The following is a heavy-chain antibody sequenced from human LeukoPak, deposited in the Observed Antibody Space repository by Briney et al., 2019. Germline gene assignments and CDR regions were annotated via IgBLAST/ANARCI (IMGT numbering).Heavy chain of an antibody. CDR3: ARDRVVLSSDYYFDY. CDR2: LWFDGTNK. V-gene: IGHV3-33*08. Sequence: AGGSLRLSCAASGFTFSNYAMHWVRQAPGKGLEWVALLWFDGTNKYYADSVKGRFTISRDNSKNTLYLQMNSLRAEDTAVYYCARDRVVLSSDYYFDYWGQGTLVTVSS. CDR1: GFTFSNYA. D-gene: IGHD3-22*01. J-gene: IGHJ4*02.